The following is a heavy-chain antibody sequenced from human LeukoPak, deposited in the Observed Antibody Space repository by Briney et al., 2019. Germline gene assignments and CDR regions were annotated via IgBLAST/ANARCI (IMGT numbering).Heavy chain of an antibody. D-gene: IGHD6-13*01. V-gene: IGHV3-7*01. J-gene: IGHJ6*02. CDR1: AFTFSNYW. CDR3: ARWGMAAGGDYAMDV. CDR2: IKQDGTEK. Sequence: GGSLRLSCAASAFTFSNYWMAWVRQAPGKGLEWVANIKQDGTEKYYVDSVKGRFTISRDNAKYSQYLQMNSLRAEDTAVYYCARWGMAAGGDYAMDVWGQGTTVTVSS.